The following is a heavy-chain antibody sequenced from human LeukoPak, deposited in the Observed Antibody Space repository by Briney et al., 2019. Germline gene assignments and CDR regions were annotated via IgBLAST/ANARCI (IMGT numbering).Heavy chain of an antibody. CDR1: GFTFSSYW. D-gene: IGHD5-18*01. CDR2: IKQDGSEK. Sequence: GGSLRLSCAASGFTFSSYWMSWVRQAPGKGLEWVANIKQDGSEKYYVDSVKGRFTISRDNAKTSLYLQMNSLRAEDTAVYYCARDLSGVAGYTYGRGIDYWGQGTLVTVSS. J-gene: IGHJ4*02. V-gene: IGHV3-7*01. CDR3: ARDLSGVAGYTYGRGIDY.